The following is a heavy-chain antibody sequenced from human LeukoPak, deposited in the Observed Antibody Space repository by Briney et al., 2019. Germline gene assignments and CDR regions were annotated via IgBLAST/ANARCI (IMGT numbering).Heavy chain of an antibody. Sequence: GGSLRLSCAASGFTFSSYWMSWVRQAPGKGLEWVANIKQDGSEKYYVDSVKGRFTISRDNAKNSLYLQMNSLRAEDTAVYYCAREGRRPPYYYYYMDVWGKGTTVTISS. CDR3: AREGRRPPYYYYYMDV. J-gene: IGHJ6*03. CDR1: GFTFSSYW. CDR2: IKQDGSEK. V-gene: IGHV3-7*03.